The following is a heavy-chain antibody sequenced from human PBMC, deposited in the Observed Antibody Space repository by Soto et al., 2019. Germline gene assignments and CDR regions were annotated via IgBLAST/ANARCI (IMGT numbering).Heavy chain of an antibody. D-gene: IGHD6-13*01. V-gene: IGHV4-34*01. CDR1: GGSFSGYY. CDR3: ARQTTYSSSWYDY. Sequence: SETLSLTCAVYGGSFSGYYWSWIRQPPGKGLEWIGEINHSGSTNYNPSLKSRVTISVDTSKNQFSLKLSSVTAADTALYYCARQTTYSSSWYDYWGHGTLVTVSS. J-gene: IGHJ5*01. CDR2: INHSGST.